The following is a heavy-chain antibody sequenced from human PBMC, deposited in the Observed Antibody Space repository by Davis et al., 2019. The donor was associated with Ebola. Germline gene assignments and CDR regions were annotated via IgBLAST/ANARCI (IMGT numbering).Heavy chain of an antibody. CDR3: ARGNGDQYYYYYGMDV. Sequence: SVKVSCKASGGTFSSYAISWVRQAPGQGLEWMGGIIPIFGTANYAQKFQGRVTITADESTSTAYMELSSLRSEDTAVYYCARGNGDQYYYYYGMDVWGQGTTVTVSS. V-gene: IGHV1-69*13. D-gene: IGHD4-17*01. CDR2: IIPIFGTA. CDR1: GGTFSSYA. J-gene: IGHJ6*02.